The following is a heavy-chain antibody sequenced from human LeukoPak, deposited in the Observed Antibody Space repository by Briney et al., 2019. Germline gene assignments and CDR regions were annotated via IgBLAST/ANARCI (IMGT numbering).Heavy chain of an antibody. CDR2: IYYSGTT. Sequence: SETLSLTCTVSGASISSNSYYWGWIRQPPGKGLEWIAIIYYSGTTYYNPSLKSRVTISLDTSKNQFSLNLRSVTAADTAVYYCARPYYYDSRIDPWGQGILVTVSS. CDR3: ARPYYYDSRIDP. J-gene: IGHJ5*02. CDR1: GASISSNSYY. V-gene: IGHV4-39*01. D-gene: IGHD3-22*01.